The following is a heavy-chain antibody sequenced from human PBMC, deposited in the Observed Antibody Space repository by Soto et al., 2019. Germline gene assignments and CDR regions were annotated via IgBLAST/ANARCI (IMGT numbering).Heavy chain of an antibody. CDR2: ISAYNGNT. J-gene: IGHJ5*02. Sequence: QVQLVQSGAEVKKPGASVKVSCKASGYTFTSYGISWVRQAPGQGLEWMGWISAYNGNTNYAQKLQGRLTMTTDTSTSTAYMELRSLRSDDTAVYYCASVVPQLVLVGWFDPWGQGTLVNVSS. CDR3: ASVVPQLVLVGWFDP. D-gene: IGHD6-13*01. V-gene: IGHV1-18*01. CDR1: GYTFTSYG.